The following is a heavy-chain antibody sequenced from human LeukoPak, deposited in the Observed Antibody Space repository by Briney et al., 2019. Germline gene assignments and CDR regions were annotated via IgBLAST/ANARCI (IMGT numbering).Heavy chain of an antibody. J-gene: IGHJ4*02. D-gene: IGHD5-12*01. CDR3: AKGYSGYDYAFDY. CDR1: GFTFSSYG. CDR2: ISYDGSYK. Sequence: GGSLRLSCAASGFTFSSYGIHWVRQAPGKGLEWVAVISYDGSYKSYADSVKGRFTISRDNSKNTVYLQMNSLRAEDTAVYYCAKGYSGYDYAFDYWGQGTLVTVSS. V-gene: IGHV3-30*18.